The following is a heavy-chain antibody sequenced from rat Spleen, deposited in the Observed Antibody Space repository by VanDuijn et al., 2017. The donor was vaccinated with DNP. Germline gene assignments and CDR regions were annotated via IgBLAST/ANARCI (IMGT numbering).Heavy chain of an antibody. J-gene: IGHJ2*01. CDR3: AKGPNYGGWSDYFDY. V-gene: IGHV4-2*01. D-gene: IGHD1-11*01. Sequence: EVKLVESGGGLVQPGRSLKLSCAASGFNFNDYWMGWVRQAPGKGLEWIGQINKDSSTITYIPSLKDKFTISRDNDQNTLYLQMSKLGSEDTAIYYGAKGPNYGGWSDYFDYWGQGVMVTVSS. CDR2: INKDSSTI. CDR1: GFNFNDYW.